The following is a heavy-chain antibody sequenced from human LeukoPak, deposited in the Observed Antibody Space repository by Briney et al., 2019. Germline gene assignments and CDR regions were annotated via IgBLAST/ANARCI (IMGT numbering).Heavy chain of an antibody. D-gene: IGHD2-2*01. V-gene: IGHV4-59*01. CDR1: GGSISSYY. CDR3: ARGCGYCSSTSCYAGWFDP. Sequence: SETLSLTCTVSGGSISSYYWSWIRQPPGKGLEWIGYIYYSGSTNYNPSLKSRVTISVDTSKNQFSLKLSSATAADTAVYYCARGCGYCSSTSCYAGWFDPWGQGTLVTVSS. J-gene: IGHJ5*02. CDR2: IYYSGST.